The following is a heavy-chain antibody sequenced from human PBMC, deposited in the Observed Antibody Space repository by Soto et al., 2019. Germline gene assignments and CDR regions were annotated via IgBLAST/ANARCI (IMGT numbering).Heavy chain of an antibody. V-gene: IGHV1-18*01. Sequence: GASVKVSFKASGGTFSSYAISWVRQAPGQGLEWMGWISAYNGNTNYAQKLQGRVTMTTDTSTSTAYMELRSLRSDDTALYYCASIPPSAVGATTEVDYWGQGTLVTVSS. J-gene: IGHJ4*02. CDR3: ASIPPSAVGATTEVDY. CDR1: GGTFSSYA. CDR2: ISAYNGNT. D-gene: IGHD1-26*01.